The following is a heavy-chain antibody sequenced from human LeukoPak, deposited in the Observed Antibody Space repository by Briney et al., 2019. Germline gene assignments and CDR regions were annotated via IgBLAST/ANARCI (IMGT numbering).Heavy chain of an antibody. V-gene: IGHV1-8*01. CDR1: GYTFTSYD. CDR2: MNPNSGNT. CDR3: ARAGGRSWFDP. Sequence: GASVKASCKASGYTFTSYDINWVRQATGQGLEWMGWMNPNSGNTGYAQKFQGRVTMTRDTSMSTAYMELSRLTSDDTAVYYCARAGGRSWFDPWGQGTLVTVSS. J-gene: IGHJ5*02.